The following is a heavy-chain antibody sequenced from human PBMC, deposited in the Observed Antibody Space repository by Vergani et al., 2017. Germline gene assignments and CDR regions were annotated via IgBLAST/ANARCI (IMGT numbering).Heavy chain of an antibody. J-gene: IGHJ5*02. Sequence: EVQLVQSGAEVKKPGESLKISCKGSGYSFTSYWIAWVRQMPGKGLEWMGIIYPGDSDTRYSPSFQGQVTISADKAISTAYLQWSSLKASDTAMYYCARRSTYCSNTSCQNWFDPWGHGTLVTVSS. CDR1: GYSFTSYW. V-gene: IGHV5-51*01. CDR3: ARRSTYCSNTSCQNWFDP. CDR2: IYPGDSDT. D-gene: IGHD2-2*01.